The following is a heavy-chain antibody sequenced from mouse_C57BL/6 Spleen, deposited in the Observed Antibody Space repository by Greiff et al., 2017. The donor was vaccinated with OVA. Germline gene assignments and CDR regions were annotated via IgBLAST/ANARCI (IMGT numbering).Heavy chain of an antibody. CDR1: GFNIKDYY. D-gene: IGHD4-1*01. J-gene: IGHJ2*01. V-gene: IGHV14-1*01. CDR2: IDPEDGDT. Sequence: VHVKQSGAELVRPGASVKLSCTASGFNIKDYYMHWVKQRPEQGLEWIGRIDPEDGDTEYAPKFQGKATMTADTSSNTAYLQLSSLTSEDTAVYYCTTANWAVFDDWGQGTTLTVSS. CDR3: TTANWAVFDD.